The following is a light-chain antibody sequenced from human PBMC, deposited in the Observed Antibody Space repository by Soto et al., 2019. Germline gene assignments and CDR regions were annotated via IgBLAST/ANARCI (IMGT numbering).Light chain of an antibody. V-gene: IGLV1-44*01. CDR1: SSNIGSNT. J-gene: IGLJ1*01. Sequence: SGLTWPPSASGTPGRRVARSCSGSSSNIGSNTVNWYQQLPGTAPKVLIYSNNQRPSGVPDRFSGSKSGTSASLAISGLQSEDEADYYCAAWDDGLNGFWVFGTGTKVTVL. CDR2: SNN. CDR3: AAWDDGLNGFWV.